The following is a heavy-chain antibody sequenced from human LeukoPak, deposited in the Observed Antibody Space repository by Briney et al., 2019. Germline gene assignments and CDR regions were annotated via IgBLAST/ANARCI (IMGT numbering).Heavy chain of an antibody. D-gene: IGHD5-24*01. CDR1: GFTFSNYG. CDR2: IRYDGINK. J-gene: IGHJ4*02. Sequence: GGSLRLSCAASGFTFSNYGIHWVRQAPGKGLDWVAFIRYDGINKYYADSVKGRFTISRDNSKNTLYLQMNSLRAEDTAVYYCARSGYNRFDYWGQGTLVTVSS. V-gene: IGHV3-30*02. CDR3: ARSGYNRFDY.